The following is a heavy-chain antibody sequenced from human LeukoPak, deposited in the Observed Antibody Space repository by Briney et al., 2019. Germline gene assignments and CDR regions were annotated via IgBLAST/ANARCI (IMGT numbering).Heavy chain of an antibody. D-gene: IGHD5-12*01. V-gene: IGHV4-31*03. CDR3: ASGSSGYDP. CDR1: GGSISSGGYY. J-gene: IGHJ5*02. Sequence: KPSETLSLTCSVSGGSISSGGYYWSWIRQHPGKGLEWIGHVPYSGSTFYNPSLKSRVTISLDTTKNQFSLRLTSVTAADTAVYFCASGSSGYDPWGQGTLVTVSS. CDR2: VPYSGST.